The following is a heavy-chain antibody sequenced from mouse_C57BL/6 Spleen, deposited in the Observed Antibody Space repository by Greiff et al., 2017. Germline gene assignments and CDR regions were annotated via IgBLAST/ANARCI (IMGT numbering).Heavy chain of an antibody. Sequence: LVESGAELVKPGASVKISCKASGYAFSSYWMNWVKQRPGKGLEWIGQIYPGDGDTNYNGKFKGKATLTAAKSSSTAYMQLSSLTSEDSAVYFCGRDYGSSYRYFDVWGTGTTVTVSS. CDR1: GYAFSSYW. V-gene: IGHV1-80*01. CDR2: IYPGDGDT. J-gene: IGHJ1*03. D-gene: IGHD1-1*01. CDR3: GRDYGSSYRYFDV.